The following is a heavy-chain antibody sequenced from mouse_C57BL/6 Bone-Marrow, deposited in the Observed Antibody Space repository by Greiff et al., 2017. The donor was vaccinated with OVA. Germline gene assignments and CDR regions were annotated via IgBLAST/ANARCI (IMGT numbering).Heavy chain of an antibody. CDR1: GFSFNTYA. D-gene: IGHD2-4*01. CDR3: VSLYDYDKGNYCDY. CDR2: IRSKSNNYAT. Sequence: EVQLVESGGGLVQPKGSLKLSCAASGFSFNTYAMNWVRQAPGKGLEWVARIRSKSNNYATYYADSVKDRFTISRDDSESMLYLQMNNLKTEDTAMYYCVSLYDYDKGNYCDYWGQGTTLTVSS. J-gene: IGHJ2*01. V-gene: IGHV10-1*01.